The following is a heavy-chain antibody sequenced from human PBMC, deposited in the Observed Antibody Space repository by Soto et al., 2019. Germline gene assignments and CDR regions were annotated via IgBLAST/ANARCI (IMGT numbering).Heavy chain of an antibody. V-gene: IGHV4-34*01. CDR1: GGSFSGYY. CDR2: INHSGST. J-gene: IGHJ6*02. CDR3: ARGNLKLERRFNTLNQYGMDV. Sequence: SETLSLTCAVYGGSFSGYYWSWIRQPPGKGLEWIGEINHSGSTNYNPSLKSRVTISVDTSKNQFSLKLSSVTAADTAVYYCARGNLKLERRFNTLNQYGMDVWGQGTTVTVSS. D-gene: IGHD1-1*01.